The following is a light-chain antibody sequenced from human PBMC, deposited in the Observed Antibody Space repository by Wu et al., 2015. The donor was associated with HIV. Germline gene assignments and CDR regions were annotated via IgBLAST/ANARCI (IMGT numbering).Light chain of an antibody. J-gene: IGKJ2*03. CDR1: QSVGSY. Sequence: EIVLTQSPATLSLSPGERATLSCGASQSVGSYLAWYQQKPGQPPRLLIYVASSRATGIPDRFSGSGSGTDFTLTISRLEPEDFAVYYCQQYGSSPRFGQGTKLEIK. CDR3: QQYGSSPR. CDR2: VAS. V-gene: IGKV3-20*01.